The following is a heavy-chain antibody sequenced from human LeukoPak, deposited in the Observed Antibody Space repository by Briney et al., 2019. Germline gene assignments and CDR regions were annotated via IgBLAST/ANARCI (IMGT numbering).Heavy chain of an antibody. CDR3: AGGYSGYDYFDY. V-gene: IGHV1-2*02. Sequence: GASVKVSCKPSGYTFTGYYMHWVRQAPRQGLEWMGWINPNSGVTNYAQKFQGRVTMTRDTSISTDYMELSRLRSDDTAVYYCAGGYSGYDYFDYWGQGTLVTVSS. D-gene: IGHD5-12*01. CDR2: INPNSGVT. CDR1: GYTFTGYY. J-gene: IGHJ4*02.